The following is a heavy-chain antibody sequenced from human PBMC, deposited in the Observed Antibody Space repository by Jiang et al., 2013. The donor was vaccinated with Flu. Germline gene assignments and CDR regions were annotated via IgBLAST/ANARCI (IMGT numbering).Heavy chain of an antibody. CDR3: ARLPPGGSSSGYGYYFDY. CDR1: GGSINNYF. V-gene: IGHV4-59*08. CDR2: SITVGAP. Sequence: KPSETLSLTCTVSGGSINNYFWSWIRQPQGRDWSGLDISITVGAPTTTLPQESSHHVSGHVQNQFSLRVFSVTAADTAVYYCARLPPGGSSSGYGYYFDYWGQGALVTVSS. J-gene: IGHJ4*02. D-gene: IGHD3-22*01.